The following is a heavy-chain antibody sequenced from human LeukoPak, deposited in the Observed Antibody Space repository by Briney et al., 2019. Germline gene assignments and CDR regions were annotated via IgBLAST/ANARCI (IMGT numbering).Heavy chain of an antibody. CDR3: AKLFESGTYNNFFHY. D-gene: IGHD3-10*01. V-gene: IGHV3-30*02. CDR2: IRYDGSNK. Sequence: GGSMRLSWAPTGFNFSTHAMHWVRQATGKGLEWVAYIRYDGSNKYYADSVKGRFTISRDNSKNTLYLQMNSLRPEDTAIYYCAKLFESGTYNNFFHYWGQGTLVTVS. J-gene: IGHJ4*02. CDR1: GFNFSTHA.